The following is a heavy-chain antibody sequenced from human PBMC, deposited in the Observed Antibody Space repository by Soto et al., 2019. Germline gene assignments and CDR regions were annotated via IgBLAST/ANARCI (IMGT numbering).Heavy chain of an antibody. CDR3: ATSLWFGTQPEI. CDR2: ISPSGTT. D-gene: IGHD3-10*01. CDR1: CGSFINNY. Sequence: SETLSLTCAFYCGSFINNYWTWFRQPPGKGLEWIGEISPSGTTKYIPSLKSRGTISVDTSRKQLFLKVTSVSAADTAVYYCATSLWFGTQPEIWGPGTLVTVSS. J-gene: IGHJ4*02. V-gene: IGHV4-34*01.